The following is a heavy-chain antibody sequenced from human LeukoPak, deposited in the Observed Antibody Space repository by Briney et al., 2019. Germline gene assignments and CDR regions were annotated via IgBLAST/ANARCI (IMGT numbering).Heavy chain of an antibody. Sequence: GASVKVSCKASGYTFTGYYMHWVRQAPGQGLEWMGWINPNSGDTHFAQKFQGRVTMARDTSITTAYMELSRLRSDDTAVYYCARQSVELWSRGYFDYWGQGTLVTVSS. V-gene: IGHV1-2*02. CDR2: INPNSGDT. D-gene: IGHD5-18*01. CDR3: ARQSVELWSRGYFDY. J-gene: IGHJ4*02. CDR1: GYTFTGYY.